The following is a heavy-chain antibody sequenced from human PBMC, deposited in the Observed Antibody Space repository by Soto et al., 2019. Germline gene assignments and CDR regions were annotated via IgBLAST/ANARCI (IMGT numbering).Heavy chain of an antibody. CDR2: ISDSGGYS. Sequence: EVQLLESGGGLVQPGGSLRLSCAASGFTFGSYAMRWVRQAPGKGLEWVSSISDSGGYSYYGNSVKGRFTISRDNSKTTLYLQMNNQRAEDTAVYCCARAAHAYGFWSGYLYWGQGTQVSVSS. CDR3: ARAAHAYGFWSGYLY. J-gene: IGHJ4*02. D-gene: IGHD3-3*01. V-gene: IGHV3-23*02. CDR1: GFTFGSYA.